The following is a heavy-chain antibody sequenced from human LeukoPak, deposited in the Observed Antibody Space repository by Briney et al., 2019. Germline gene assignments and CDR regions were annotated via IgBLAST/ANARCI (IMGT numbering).Heavy chain of an antibody. Sequence: GGSLRLSCAASGFPFSHSGMNWVRQAPGKGLEWVSYISSSSSTIYYADSVKGRFTISKDNAKNSLYLQMNSLGADDTAVYYCAVAQPAAPFDYWGQGTLVTVSS. D-gene: IGHD2-2*01. J-gene: IGHJ4*02. V-gene: IGHV3-48*01. CDR2: ISSSSSTI. CDR1: GFPFSHSG. CDR3: AVAQPAAPFDY.